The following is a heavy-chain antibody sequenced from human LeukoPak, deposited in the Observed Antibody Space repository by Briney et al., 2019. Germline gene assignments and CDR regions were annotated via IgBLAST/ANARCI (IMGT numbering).Heavy chain of an antibody. Sequence: PGGSLRLSCAASGFTFDDYAMHWVRHAPGKGLEWVSGISWNSGSIGYADSVKGRFTISRDNAKNSLYLQMNSLRAEDTALYYCARGGLGFDYWGQGTLVTVSS. CDR1: GFTFDDYA. CDR2: ISWNSGSI. D-gene: IGHD3-22*01. J-gene: IGHJ4*02. V-gene: IGHV3-9*01. CDR3: ARGGLGFDY.